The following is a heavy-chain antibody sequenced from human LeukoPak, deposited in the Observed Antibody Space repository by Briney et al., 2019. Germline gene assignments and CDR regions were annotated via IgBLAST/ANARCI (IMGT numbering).Heavy chain of an antibody. CDR2: IGTGGDT. CDR1: GFTFSSND. CDR3: ARSGGYGDYS. D-gene: IGHD4-17*01. Sequence: GGSLRLSCAASGFTFSSNDMHWVRQATGKGLEWVSVIGTGGDTYYADSVKGRFTISRENAKSSLYLEMNNLRAGDTAVYYCARSGGYGDYSWGQGTLVTVSS. J-gene: IGHJ4*02. V-gene: IGHV3-13*01.